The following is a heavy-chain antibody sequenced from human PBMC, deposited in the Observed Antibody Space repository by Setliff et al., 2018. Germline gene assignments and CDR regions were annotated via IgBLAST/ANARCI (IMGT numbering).Heavy chain of an antibody. CDR3: ARRGERFFNWFDP. CDR2: IYPGDSHT. Sequence: PGESLKISCKGSGYSFSNFWIGWVRQMPGNGLEWMGIIYPGDSHTRYSPSFQGQVTMSADKSINTAYLQWSNLKASDTAVYYCARRGERFFNWFDPWGQGTLVTVSS. CDR1: GYSFSNFW. D-gene: IGHD2-21*01. V-gene: IGHV5-51*01. J-gene: IGHJ5*02.